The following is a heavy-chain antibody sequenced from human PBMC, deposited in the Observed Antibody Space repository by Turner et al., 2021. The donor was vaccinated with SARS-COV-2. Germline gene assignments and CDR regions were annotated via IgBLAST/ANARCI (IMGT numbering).Heavy chain of an antibody. V-gene: IGHV3-30-3*01. D-gene: IGHD1-26*01. CDR2: ISYDGSNK. CDR1: GFTFSSYA. CDR3: ARGFSGNYYYFDY. J-gene: IGHJ4*02. Sequence: VQLVASGGGVVQPGRSLRLSCAASGFTFSSYAMHWVRQAPGKGLEWVAVISYDGSNKYYADSVKGRFTISRDNSKNTLYLQMNSLRAEDTAVYYCARGFSGNYYYFDYWGQGTLVTVSS.